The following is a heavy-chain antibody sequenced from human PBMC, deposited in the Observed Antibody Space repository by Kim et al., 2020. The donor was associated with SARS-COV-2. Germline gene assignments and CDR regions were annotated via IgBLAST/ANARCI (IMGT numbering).Heavy chain of an antibody. CDR1: GGSISSGGYY. V-gene: IGHV4-31*03. J-gene: IGHJ6*02. D-gene: IGHD5-18*01. CDR2: IYYSGST. CDR3: ARDSGYSYGSNPYGMDV. Sequence: SETLSLTCTVSGGSISSGGYYWSWIRQHPGKGLEWIGYIYYSGSTYYNPSLKSRVTISVDTSKNQFSLKLSSVTAADTAVYYCARDSGYSYGSNPYGMDVWGQGTTVTVSS.